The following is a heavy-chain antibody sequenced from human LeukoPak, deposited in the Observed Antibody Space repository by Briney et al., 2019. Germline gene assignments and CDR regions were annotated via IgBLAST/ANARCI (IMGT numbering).Heavy chain of an antibody. D-gene: IGHD3-10*01. J-gene: IGHJ4*02. CDR3: ARGNDGAY. Sequence: GGSLRLSCAASGFTFDIYGMNWIRQAPGKGLEWVSHISSGSSPKYYADSVRGRFTISRDNAKKSLYLQMNSLRVEDTAVYYCARGNDGAYWGQGTLVTVSS. V-gene: IGHV3-48*04. CDR1: GFTFDIYG. CDR2: ISSGSSPK.